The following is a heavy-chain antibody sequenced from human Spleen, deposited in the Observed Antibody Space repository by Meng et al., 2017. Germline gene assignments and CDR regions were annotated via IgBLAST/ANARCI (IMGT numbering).Heavy chain of an antibody. CDR1: GGSISSIDW. V-gene: IGHV4/OR15-8*02. CDR2: IYHGGDT. J-gene: IGHJ4*02. CDR3: ASWIYSCGWQ. D-gene: IGHD6-19*01. Sequence: VHLKESGPGLVKPSGTLSLTCVVSGGSISSIDWWSWVRQPPGKGLEWIGEIYHGGDTNYNPSLKSRVTIAIDRSKNQFSLKLSSVTAADTAVYYCASWIYSCGWQWGQGTLVTVSS.